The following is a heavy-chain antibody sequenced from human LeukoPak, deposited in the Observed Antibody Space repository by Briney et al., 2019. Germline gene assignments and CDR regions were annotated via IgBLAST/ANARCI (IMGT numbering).Heavy chain of an antibody. Sequence: SETLSLTCTVSGGSIRAYYWSWIRQPPGKRLEWIGSVFYSGRSDYSPSLTSRVTISLDTSKNQLSLKLDSLTAPDTAVYYCARVGAVAGTRWFDPWGQGTLVTVSS. J-gene: IGHJ5*02. V-gene: IGHV4-59*08. CDR2: VFYSGRS. CDR1: GGSIRAYY. D-gene: IGHD6-19*01. CDR3: ARVGAVAGTRWFDP.